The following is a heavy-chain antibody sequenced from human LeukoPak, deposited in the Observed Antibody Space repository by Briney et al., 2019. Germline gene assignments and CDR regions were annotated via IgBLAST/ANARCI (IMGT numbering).Heavy chain of an antibody. CDR1: GFTFSSYS. J-gene: IGHJ4*02. CDR3: ARDPVGATDYFDY. D-gene: IGHD1-26*01. Sequence: TGGSLRLSCAASGFTFSSYSMNWVRQAPGKGLEWVSSISDSGDYVYYADSVKGRFTISRDNAKNTLYLHMNSLTAEDTAGYYCARDPVGATDYFDYWGQGTLVTVSS. V-gene: IGHV3-21*01. CDR2: ISDSGDYV.